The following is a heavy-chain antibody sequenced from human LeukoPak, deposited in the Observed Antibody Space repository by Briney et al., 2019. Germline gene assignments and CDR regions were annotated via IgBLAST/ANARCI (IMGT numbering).Heavy chain of an antibody. V-gene: IGHV3-30-3*01. J-gene: IGHJ4*02. CDR2: ISYDGSNK. Sequence: PGGSLRLSCAASGFTFSSYAMNWVRQAPGKGLEWVAVISYDGSNKYYADSVKGRFTISRDNSKNTLYLQMNSLRAEDTAVYYCARDSSYYFDYWGQGTLVTVSS. CDR1: GFTFSSYA. CDR3: ARDSSYYFDY.